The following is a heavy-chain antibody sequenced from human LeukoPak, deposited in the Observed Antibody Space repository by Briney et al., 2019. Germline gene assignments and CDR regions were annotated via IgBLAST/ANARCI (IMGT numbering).Heavy chain of an antibody. CDR1: GFTFSNTY. D-gene: IGHD6-19*01. CDR3: AKDSSGPAF. J-gene: IGHJ4*02. Sequence: GGSLRLSCAASGFTFSNTYMSWVRQAPGKGLEWVSVIYSSGGTFYSESVKGRFTISRDYSKNTLYLQMSSLRVDDTAVYYCAKDSSGPAFWGQGTLVTVSS. V-gene: IGHV3-53*01. CDR2: IYSSGGT.